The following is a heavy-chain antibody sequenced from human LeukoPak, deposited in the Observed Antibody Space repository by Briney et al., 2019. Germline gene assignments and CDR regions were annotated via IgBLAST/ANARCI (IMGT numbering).Heavy chain of an antibody. Sequence: GASVKVSCKASGYTFTSYDINWVRQATGQGLEWMGWMNPNSGNTGYAQKFQGRVTMTRNTSISTAYMELSSLRSEDTAVYYCARVIVVVVAAKFTSWFDPWGQGTLVTVSS. D-gene: IGHD2-15*01. V-gene: IGHV1-8*01. CDR2: MNPNSGNT. CDR1: GYTFTSYD. J-gene: IGHJ5*02. CDR3: ARVIVVVVAAKFTSWFDP.